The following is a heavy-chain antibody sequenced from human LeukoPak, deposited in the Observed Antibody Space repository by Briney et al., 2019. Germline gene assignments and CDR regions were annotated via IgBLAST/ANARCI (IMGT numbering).Heavy chain of an antibody. Sequence: GGSLRLSCAASGFTFSDYYMSWIRQAPGKGLEWVSYISSSGSTIYYADSVKGRFTISRDNAKNSLYLQMNSLRAEDTAVYYCARNYYYDSSGPWTITRPGAFDIWGQGTMVTVSS. D-gene: IGHD3-22*01. CDR1: GFTFSDYY. V-gene: IGHV3-11*04. J-gene: IGHJ3*02. CDR2: ISSSGSTI. CDR3: ARNYYYDSSGPWTITRPGAFDI.